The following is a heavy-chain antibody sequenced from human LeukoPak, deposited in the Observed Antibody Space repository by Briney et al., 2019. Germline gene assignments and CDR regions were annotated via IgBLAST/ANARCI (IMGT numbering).Heavy chain of an antibody. Sequence: GGSLRLSCAASGFTFSSYAMSWVRQAPGKGLEWVSDISGSGGSTYYADSVKGRFTISRDNSKNTLYLQMNSLRAEDTAVYYCAKVPNYYDSSGYYLPGPWGQGTLVTVSS. D-gene: IGHD3-22*01. J-gene: IGHJ5*02. V-gene: IGHV3-23*01. CDR2: ISGSGGST. CDR3: AKVPNYYDSSGYYLPGP. CDR1: GFTFSSYA.